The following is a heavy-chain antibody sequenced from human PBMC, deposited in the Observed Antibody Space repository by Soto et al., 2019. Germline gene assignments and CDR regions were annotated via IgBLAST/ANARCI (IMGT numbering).Heavy chain of an antibody. J-gene: IGHJ4*02. V-gene: IGHV1-69*06. D-gene: IGHD6-19*01. CDR2: IFPMFGTA. CDR1: GGTFSTNT. Sequence: QVQLVQSGAEVKKPGSSVKVSCKASGGTFSTNTISWVRQAPGQGLEWMGGIFPMFGTANYAQEFQGRVTLTADKSTNTAYMELRSLTSEDTAMYYCAADVIGVAGDFDHWGQGTLVSVSS. CDR3: AADVIGVAGDFDH.